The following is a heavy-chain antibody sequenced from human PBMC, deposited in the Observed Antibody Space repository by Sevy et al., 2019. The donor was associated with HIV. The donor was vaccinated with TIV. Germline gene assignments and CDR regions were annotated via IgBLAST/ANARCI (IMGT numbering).Heavy chain of an antibody. CDR3: ARDGGATDYGMDV. Sequence: GGSLRLSCGASGFTFNTYNFNWVRQAPGKGLECVSSISSTSTCIYYADSVRGRFTISRDNAKNSLYLQMNNLRAEDTAIYYCARDGGATDYGMDVWGLGTTVTVSS. CDR1: GFTFNTYN. V-gene: IGHV3-21*01. D-gene: IGHD1-26*01. J-gene: IGHJ6*02. CDR2: ISSTSTCI.